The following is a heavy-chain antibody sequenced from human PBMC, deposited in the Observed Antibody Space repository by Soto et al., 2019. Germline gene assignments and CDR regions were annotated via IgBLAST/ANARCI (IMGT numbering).Heavy chain of an antibody. CDR2: INHLGSI. V-gene: IGHV4-34*01. CDR1: VWSLNDYF. D-gene: IGHD2-21*01. Sequence: SETLYITCVFSVWSLNDYFWCWIRLLPGMALEWIGEINHLGSINYNPSLKSRVTMSVHTSKNQLSLTLNSVTAADTATYYCARGGISHWAYFYYMDVWDRGTTVT. J-gene: IGHJ6*03. CDR3: ARGGISHWAYFYYMDV.